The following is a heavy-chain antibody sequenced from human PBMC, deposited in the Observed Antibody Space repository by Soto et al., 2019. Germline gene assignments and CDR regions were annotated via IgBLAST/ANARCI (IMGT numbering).Heavy chain of an antibody. Sequence: QLQLQQSGPRLVKPSETLSLTCSVSGGSISGSSHYWGWIRQPPGKGLEWIASIYYSGGTYYNPSLXGXFAISVDTSKNPFSLRLSSVTAGDTAVYYCARHFSRGSYFDYWGQGTLVTASS. CDR1: GGSISGSSHY. J-gene: IGHJ4*02. D-gene: IGHD3-10*01. V-gene: IGHV4-39*01. CDR3: ARHFSRGSYFDY. CDR2: IYYSGGT.